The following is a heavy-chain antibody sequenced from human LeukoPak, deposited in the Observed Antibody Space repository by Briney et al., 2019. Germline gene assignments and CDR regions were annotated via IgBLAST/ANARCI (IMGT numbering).Heavy chain of an antibody. V-gene: IGHV3-30-3*01. CDR1: GFTFSSYA. CDR3: AILTVTTSFDY. CDR2: ISYDGSNK. J-gene: IGHJ4*02. Sequence: GGSLRLSCAASGFTFSSYAMSWVRQAPGKGLEWVAVISYDGSNKYYADSVKGRFTISRDNSKNTLYLQMNSLRAEDTAVYYCAILTVTTSFDYWGQGTLVTVSS. D-gene: IGHD4-17*01.